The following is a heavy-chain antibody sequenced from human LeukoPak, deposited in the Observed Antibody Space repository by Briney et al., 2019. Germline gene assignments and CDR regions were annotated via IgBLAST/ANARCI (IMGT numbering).Heavy chain of an antibody. J-gene: IGHJ4*02. D-gene: IGHD5-24*01. Sequence: PRGSLRLSCAASGFTFSGYSMNWVRRAPGKGLEWISYIGIDSGKTNYADSVKGRFTISGDKAKNSLYQQMNSLRVEDTAVYYCARDYKYAFDTCGQGTLVTVSS. V-gene: IGHV3-48*01. CDR2: IGIDSGKT. CDR1: GFTFSGYS. CDR3: ARDYKYAFDT.